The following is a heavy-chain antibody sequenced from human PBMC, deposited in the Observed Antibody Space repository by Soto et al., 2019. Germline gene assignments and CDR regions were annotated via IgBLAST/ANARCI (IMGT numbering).Heavy chain of an antibody. CDR3: TTDTRWAVAGSPTQDY. J-gene: IGHJ4*02. Sequence: AQLVESGGGLVKPGGSLRLSCAASGFTFTDAWMNWVRQAPGKGLEWVGRIKTKTEGGTTDYAAPVKGRFTISRDDSQTTLYLQMNSLKSEDTALYYCTTDTRWAVAGSPTQDYWGQGTLVTVSS. V-gene: IGHV3-15*07. D-gene: IGHD6-19*01. CDR1: GFTFTDAW. CDR2: IKTKTEGGTT.